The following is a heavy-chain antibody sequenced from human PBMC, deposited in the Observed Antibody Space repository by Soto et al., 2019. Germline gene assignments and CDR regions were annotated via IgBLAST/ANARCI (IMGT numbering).Heavy chain of an antibody. V-gene: IGHV2-26*01. Sequence: QVTLKESGPVLVKPTETLTLTCTVSGFSLSNARMGVSWIRQPPGKALEWLAHIFSNDEKSYSTSLKSRLTIAKDTSKRQVVLTMTNMDPVDTATYYCARVVRGPDSSGYYYYYGMDVWGQGTTVTVSS. D-gene: IGHD3-22*01. CDR1: GFSLSNARMG. CDR3: ARVVRGPDSSGYYYYYGMDV. CDR2: IFSNDEK. J-gene: IGHJ6*02.